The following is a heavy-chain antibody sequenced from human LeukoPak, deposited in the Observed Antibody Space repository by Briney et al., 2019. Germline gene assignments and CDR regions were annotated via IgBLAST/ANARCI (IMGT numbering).Heavy chain of an antibody. J-gene: IGHJ4*02. D-gene: IGHD2-2*01. CDR1: GFTFSSYG. V-gene: IGHV3-30*02. CDR3: AKDWGKPAAILDY. Sequence: PGGSLRLSCAASGFTFSSYGMHWVRQAPGKGLEWVAVIWYDGSNKYYADSVKGRFTISRDNSKNTLYLQMNSLRAEDTAVYYCAKDWGKPAAILDYWGQGTLVTVSS. CDR2: IWYDGSNK.